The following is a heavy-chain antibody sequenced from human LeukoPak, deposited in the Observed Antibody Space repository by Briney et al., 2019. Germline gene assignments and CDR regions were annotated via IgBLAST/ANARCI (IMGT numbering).Heavy chain of an antibody. CDR1: GFSFEDYA. CDR2: ISGDGGST. V-gene: IGHV3-43*02. D-gene: IGHD6-19*01. J-gene: IGHJ3*02. CDR3: AKDKPNMWIAVAGAFDI. Sequence: QPGGSLRLSCAASGFSFEDYAMHWVRQAPGKGLQWVSLISGDGGSTYYADSVKGRFTISRDNSKNSLYLQMNSLRTEDTALYYCAKDKPNMWIAVAGAFDIWGQGTMDTVSS.